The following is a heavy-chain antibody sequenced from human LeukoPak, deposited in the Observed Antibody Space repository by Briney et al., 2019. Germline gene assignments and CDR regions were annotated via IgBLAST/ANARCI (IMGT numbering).Heavy chain of an antibody. CDR2: IRQDGSEK. CDR3: AKHLSTMIRGVGS. D-gene: IGHD3-10*01. Sequence: GGSLILSCAASGFTFSTYWMTWVRQAPGKGLEWVANIRQDGSEKYYVDSVEGRFTISRDNAKKSLFLQMNSLRAEDTAVHYCAKHLSTMIRGVGSWGQGTLLTVSS. J-gene: IGHJ4*02. V-gene: IGHV3-7*05. CDR1: GFTFSTYW.